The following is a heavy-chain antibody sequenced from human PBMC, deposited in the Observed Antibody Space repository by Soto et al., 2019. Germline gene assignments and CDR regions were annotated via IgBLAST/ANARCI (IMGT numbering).Heavy chain of an antibody. V-gene: IGHV1-46*01. J-gene: IGHJ4*02. CDR1: GYTFTSYY. CDR2: INTSGGST. Sequence: ASVKVSCKASGYTFTSYYMHWVRQAPGQGLEWMGIINTSGGSTGYAQKFQGRVTMTRDTSTSTVYRELSSLRSEDTAVYYCARDLWDSRLFVEDYYDSSGYPDYWGKGTMVTVCS. D-gene: IGHD3-22*01. CDR3: ARDLWDSRLFVEDYYDSSGYPDY.